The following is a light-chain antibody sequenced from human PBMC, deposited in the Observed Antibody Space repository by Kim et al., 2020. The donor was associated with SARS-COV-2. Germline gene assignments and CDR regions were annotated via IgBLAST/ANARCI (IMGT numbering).Light chain of an antibody. CDR3: QSYDSNNQGV. Sequence: NFMLTQPHSVSESPGKTVAISCTRSSGNIANTYVQWYQQRPGSSPTTVIYEDNQRPSGVPDRFSGSIDRSSNSASLTISGLKTEDEADYYCQSYDSNNQGVFGGGTKLTVL. V-gene: IGLV6-57*01. J-gene: IGLJ3*02. CDR1: SGNIANTY. CDR2: EDN.